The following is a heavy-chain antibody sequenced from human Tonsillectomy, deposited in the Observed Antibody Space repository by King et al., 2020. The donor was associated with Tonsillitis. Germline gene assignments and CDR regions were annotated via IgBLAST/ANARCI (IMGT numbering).Heavy chain of an antibody. J-gene: IGHJ4*02. CDR2: INPNSGGT. CDR3: ARAGAAGNFDY. CDR1: GYTFTGYY. D-gene: IGHD6-19*01. V-gene: IGHV1-2*04. Sequence: VQLVESGAEVKKPGASVKVSCKASGYTFTGYYMHWVRQAPGKGLEWMGWINPNSGGTNYAQKVQGWVTMTRDTSISTAYMELSRLRSDDTAVYYCARAGAAGNFDYWGQGTLVTVSS.